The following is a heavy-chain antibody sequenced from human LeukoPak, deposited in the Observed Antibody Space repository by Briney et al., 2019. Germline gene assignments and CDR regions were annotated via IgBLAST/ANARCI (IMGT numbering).Heavy chain of an antibody. Sequence: SQTLSLTCAVSGGSISSGGYSWSWIRQPPGKGLEWIVYIYHSGSTYYNPSLKSRVTISVDRSKNQFSLKLSSVTAADTAVYYCARMVSPRYFDYWGQGTLVTVSS. CDR1: GGSISSGGYS. V-gene: IGHV4-30-2*01. D-gene: IGHD3-10*01. CDR3: ARMVSPRYFDY. CDR2: IYHSGST. J-gene: IGHJ4*02.